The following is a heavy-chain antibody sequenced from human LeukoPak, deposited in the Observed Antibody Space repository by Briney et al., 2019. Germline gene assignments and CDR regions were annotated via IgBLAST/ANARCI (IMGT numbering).Heavy chain of an antibody. D-gene: IGHD3-22*01. Sequence: SETLSLTCTVPGGSISSGGYYWSWIRQHPGKGLEWIGYIYYSGSTYYNPSLKSRVTISVDTSKNQFSLKLSSVTAADTAVYYCARDRGDSSGYYSSHYYYYGMDVWGQGTTVTVSS. CDR3: ARDRGDSSGYYSSHYYYYGMDV. CDR1: GGSISSGGYY. J-gene: IGHJ6*02. CDR2: IYYSGST. V-gene: IGHV4-31*03.